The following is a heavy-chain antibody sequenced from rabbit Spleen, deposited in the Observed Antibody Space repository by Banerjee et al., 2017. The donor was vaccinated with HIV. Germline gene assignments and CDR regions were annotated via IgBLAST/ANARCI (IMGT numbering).Heavy chain of an antibody. CDR1: GISFSSGYD. D-gene: IGHD8-1*01. Sequence: QSLEESGGDLVKPGASLTLTCTASGISFSSGYDMCWVRQAPGKGLEWIGCIYTGSNITYYASWAKGRFTISKTSSTTVTLQMTSLTAADTATYFCARDTGSSFSSYGMDLWGPGTLVTVS. CDR2: IYTGSNIT. J-gene: IGHJ6*01. V-gene: IGHV1S40*01. CDR3: ARDTGSSFSSYGMDL.